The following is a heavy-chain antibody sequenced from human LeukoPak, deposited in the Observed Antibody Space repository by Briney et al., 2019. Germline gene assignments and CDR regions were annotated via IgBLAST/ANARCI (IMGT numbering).Heavy chain of an antibody. D-gene: IGHD6-6*01. CDR3: ARRGPYSSSSGWEGYYYYYMDV. V-gene: IGHV4-4*07. CDR1: GASIQSFF. CDR2: ISTTGST. Sequence: PSETLSLTCSVSGASIQSFFWSWIRLSAGKELEWIGRISTTGSTYYNPSFKSRVTISVDTSKNQFSLKLSSVTAADTAVYYCARRGPYSSSSGWEGYYYYYMDVWGKGTTVTVSS. J-gene: IGHJ6*03.